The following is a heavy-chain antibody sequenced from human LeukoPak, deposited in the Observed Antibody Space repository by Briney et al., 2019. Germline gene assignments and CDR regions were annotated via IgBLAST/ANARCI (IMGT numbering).Heavy chain of an antibody. Sequence: GGSLRLSCVASGFSFSSYGMHWVRQAPGKGLEWVAVIWYDGRNKYYADSVKARFTISRDNSKNTLFLQMNSLRAEDTAVYYCARDNYDILTGGRYFDYWGQGTLVTVSS. V-gene: IGHV3-33*01. CDR1: GFSFSSYG. J-gene: IGHJ4*02. CDR2: IWYDGRNK. CDR3: ARDNYDILTGGRYFDY. D-gene: IGHD3-9*01.